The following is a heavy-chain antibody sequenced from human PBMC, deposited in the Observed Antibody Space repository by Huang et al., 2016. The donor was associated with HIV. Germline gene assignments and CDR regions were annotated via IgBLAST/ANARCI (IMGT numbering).Heavy chain of an antibody. Sequence: EVRLVESGGGLVQPGRSLRLSCAGSGFNFDDYAMDWVRQAPGKGLEWVSGISWNSDSIRYVDSVKGRFTISRDNAKNALFLQMNRLRPEDTALYYCVTGRSSSWYYDNWGQGTLVTVSS. V-gene: IGHV3-9*01. CDR3: VTGRSSSWYYDN. CDR1: GFNFDDYA. J-gene: IGHJ4*02. CDR2: ISWNSDSI. D-gene: IGHD6-19*01.